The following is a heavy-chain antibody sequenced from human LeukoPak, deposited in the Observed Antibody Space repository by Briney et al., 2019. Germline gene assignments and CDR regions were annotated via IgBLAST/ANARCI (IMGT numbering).Heavy chain of an antibody. CDR3: ARTYYYGSGSTDYYYYYYMDV. CDR2: INPNSGGT. J-gene: IGHJ6*03. V-gene: IGHV1-2*06. Sequence: ASVKVSCKASGYTFTGYYMHWVRQAPGQGLEWMGRINPNSGGTNYAQKLQARVTMTRDTPISTAYMELSRLRSDDTAVYYCARTYYYGSGSTDYYYYYYMDVWGKGTTVTVSS. D-gene: IGHD3-10*01. CDR1: GYTFTGYY.